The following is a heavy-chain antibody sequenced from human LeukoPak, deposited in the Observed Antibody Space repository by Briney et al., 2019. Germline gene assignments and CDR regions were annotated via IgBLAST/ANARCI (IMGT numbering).Heavy chain of an antibody. CDR2: IYHSGST. V-gene: IGHV4-38-2*02. Sequence: SETLSLTCTVSGYSICSGYYWGWIRQPPGKGLEWFGSIYHSGSTYYNPSLKSRVTISVDTSKNQFSLKLSSVTAADTAVYYCARVTDGGSYVPYYFDYWGQGTLVAVSS. CDR3: ARVTDGGSYVPYYFDY. J-gene: IGHJ4*02. D-gene: IGHD1-26*01. CDR1: GYSICSGYY.